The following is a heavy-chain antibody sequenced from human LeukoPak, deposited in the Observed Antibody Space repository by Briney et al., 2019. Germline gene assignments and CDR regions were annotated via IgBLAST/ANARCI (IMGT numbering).Heavy chain of an antibody. Sequence: SETLSLTCTVSGGSISSYYWSWIRQPPGKGLEWIGYIHYSGSTNYNPSLKSRVTISVDTSKNQFSLKLSSVTAADTAVYYCARFKSAVRGVYYFDYWGQGTLVTVSS. CDR3: ARFKSAVRGVYYFDY. D-gene: IGHD3-10*01. V-gene: IGHV4-59*01. J-gene: IGHJ4*02. CDR1: GGSISSYY. CDR2: IHYSGST.